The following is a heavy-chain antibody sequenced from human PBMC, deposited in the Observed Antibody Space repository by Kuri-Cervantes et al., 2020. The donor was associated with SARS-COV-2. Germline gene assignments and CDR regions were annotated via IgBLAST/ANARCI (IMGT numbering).Heavy chain of an antibody. CDR1: GFSLTNYA. CDR3: ATGAANSYMDV. V-gene: IGHV3-33*08. Sequence: GESLKISCGASGFSLTNYAIHWVRQAPGKSLEWVSVIWYDGKNEYYAGSVKGRFNISRDTSKNTVSLHMNSLRAEDTAMYYCATGAANSYMDVWGRGTTVTVSS. D-gene: IGHD3-10*01. J-gene: IGHJ6*03. CDR2: IWYDGKNE.